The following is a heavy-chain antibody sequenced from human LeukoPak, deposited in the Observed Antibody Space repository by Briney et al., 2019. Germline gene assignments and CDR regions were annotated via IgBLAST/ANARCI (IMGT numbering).Heavy chain of an antibody. J-gene: IGHJ4*02. CDR2: INAGNGNT. Sequence: ASVKVSCKASGYTFTTFAIHWVRQAPGQRLEWMGWINAGNGNTKYSQDFQGRVTITRDTPASTAYMELGSLRSEDMAVYYCARDHSNAFFDYWGQGTPVTVSS. V-gene: IGHV1-3*03. D-gene: IGHD2/OR15-2a*01. CDR3: ARDHSNAFFDY. CDR1: GYTFTTFA.